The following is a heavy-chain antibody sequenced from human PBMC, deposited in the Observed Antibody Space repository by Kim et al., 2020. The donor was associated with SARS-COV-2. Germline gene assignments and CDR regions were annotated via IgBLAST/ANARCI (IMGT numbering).Heavy chain of an antibody. CDR3: ARVEEKRITIFGVVMVPPDY. D-gene: IGHD3-3*01. J-gene: IGHJ4*02. CDR1: GYTFTSYG. CDR2: ISAYNGNT. V-gene: IGHV1-18*04. Sequence: ASVKVSCKASGYTFTSYGISWVRQAPGQGLEWMGWISAYNGNTNYAQKLQGRVTMTTDTSTSTAYMELRSLRSDDTAVYYCARVEEKRITIFGVVMVPPDYWGQGTLVTVSS.